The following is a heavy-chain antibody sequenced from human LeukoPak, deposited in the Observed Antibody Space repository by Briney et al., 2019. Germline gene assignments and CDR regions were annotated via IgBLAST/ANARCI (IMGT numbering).Heavy chain of an antibody. CDR3: ARDLSYPIGH. J-gene: IGHJ4*02. CDR1: EFTFSSYN. CDR2: ISSSSSNI. V-gene: IGHV3-48*04. D-gene: IGHD2/OR15-2a*01. Sequence: PGVSLRLSCAASEFTFSSYNMNWLRQAPGKGLEGVSYISSSSSNIYYADSGRVRFTISRYIAKNSLYLQMNSLRAEDTAVYYCARDLSYPIGHWGQGTLVTVSS.